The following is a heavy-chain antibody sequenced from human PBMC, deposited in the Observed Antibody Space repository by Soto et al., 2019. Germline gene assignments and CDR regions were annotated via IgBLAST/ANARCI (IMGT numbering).Heavy chain of an antibody. CDR3: AKSFTATTSFFL. D-gene: IGHD4-17*01. V-gene: IGHV3-30*18. CDR2: TSSDGNNN. J-gene: IGHJ4*02. Sequence: GGSLRLSCAASGFTFSNYGMHWVRQAPGKGLEWVAVTSSDGNNNYYANSVKGRFTISRDNSKNTLYLEMNSLRVDDTAVYYCAKSFTATTSFFLWGQGALVTVSS. CDR1: GFTFSNYG.